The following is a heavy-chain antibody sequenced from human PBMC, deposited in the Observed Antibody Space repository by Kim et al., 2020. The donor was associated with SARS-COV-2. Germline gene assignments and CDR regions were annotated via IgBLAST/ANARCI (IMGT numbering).Heavy chain of an antibody. CDR3: AREMLVATTPTDF. V-gene: IGHV1-46*01. D-gene: IGHD2-8*02. CDR2: INPSIGGV. J-gene: IGHJ4*02. CDR1: GYSFTAYY. Sequence: ASVKVSCKTSGYSFTAYYIHWVRQAPGQGLEWMGLINPSIGGVSFSHRFRDRITLTRDTSTSTVYMEVRNLRSDDTAVYYCAREMLVATTPTDFWGQGTLVSVSS.